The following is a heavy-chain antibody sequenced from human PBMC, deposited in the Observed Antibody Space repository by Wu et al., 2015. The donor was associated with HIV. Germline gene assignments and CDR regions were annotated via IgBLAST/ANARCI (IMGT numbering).Heavy chain of an antibody. CDR2: VIPIFKAA. J-gene: IGHJ4*02. CDR1: GDTFSSYS. D-gene: IGHD2/OR15-2a*01. CDR3: ARGPFPRSQYFGYFDY. Sequence: QVQLVQSGAEVKTPGSSVKVSCKTSGDTFSSYSINWVRQAPGQGLEWLGGVIPIFKAANYAQRFQGKLTITADDSTNTAFMYLSSLRSEDTAVYCCARGPFPRSQYFGYFDYWGQGTLVIVSS. V-gene: IGHV1-69*12.